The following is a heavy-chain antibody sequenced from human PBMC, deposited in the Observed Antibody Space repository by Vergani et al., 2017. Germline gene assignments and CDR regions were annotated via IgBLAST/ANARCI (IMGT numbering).Heavy chain of an antibody. CDR3: ARGQAGYQVLYRAYFDP. CDR2: ISYDGSNK. CDR1: GFTFSSYA. Sequence: QVQLVESGGGVVQPGRSLRLSCAASGFTFSSYAMHWVRQAPGKGLEWVAVISYDGSNKYYADSVKGRFTVSRDSGRNSLYLQMKSLRAEDTAVYYCARGQAGYQVLYRAYFDPWGQGTLVTVSS. D-gene: IGHD2-2*02. V-gene: IGHV3-30-3*01. J-gene: IGHJ5*02.